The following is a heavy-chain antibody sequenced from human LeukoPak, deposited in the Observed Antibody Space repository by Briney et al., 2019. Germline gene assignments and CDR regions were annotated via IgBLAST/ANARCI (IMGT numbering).Heavy chain of an antibody. CDR2: IRYDGSNK. Sequence: GGSLRLSCAASGFTFSSYGMHWVRQAPGKGLEWVAFIRYDGSNKYYADSVKGRFTISRDDSKNTLYLQMNSLRAEDTAVYYRAKDHGLMITFGGVIVAWGQGTLVTVSS. J-gene: IGHJ4*02. V-gene: IGHV3-30*02. D-gene: IGHD3-16*02. CDR1: GFTFSSYG. CDR3: AKDHGLMITFGGVIVA.